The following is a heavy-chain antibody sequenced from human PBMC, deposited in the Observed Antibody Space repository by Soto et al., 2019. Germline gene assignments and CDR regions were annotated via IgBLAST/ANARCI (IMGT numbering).Heavy chain of an antibody. J-gene: IGHJ6*02. D-gene: IGHD5-12*01. CDR2: IWYDGSNK. CDR1: GFTFSSYG. V-gene: IGHV3-33*01. Sequence: GGSLRLSCAASGFTFSSYGMHWVRQAPGKGLEWVAVIWYDGSNKYYADSVKGRFTISRDNSKNTLYLQMNSLRAEDTAVYYCARDGSWYYYSGMDVWGRGTTVTVSS. CDR3: ARDGSWYYYSGMDV.